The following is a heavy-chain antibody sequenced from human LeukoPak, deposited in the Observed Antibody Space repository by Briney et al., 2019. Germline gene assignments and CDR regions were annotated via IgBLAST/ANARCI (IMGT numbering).Heavy chain of an antibody. J-gene: IGHJ4*02. CDR1: GFTFSNYW. D-gene: IGHD6-19*01. CDR2: IGQDGSEN. CDR3: ATGGGWYLDY. Sequence: GGSLRLSCAASGFTFSNYWMNWVRQAPGKGLEWVASIGQDGSENYYVDSVKGRFTISRDNAKNSLYLQMNSLRVEDTAVYYCATGGGWYLDYWGQGALITASS. V-gene: IGHV3-7*01.